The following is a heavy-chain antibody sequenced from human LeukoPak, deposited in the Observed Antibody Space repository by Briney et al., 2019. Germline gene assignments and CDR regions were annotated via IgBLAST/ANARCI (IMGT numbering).Heavy chain of an antibody. Sequence: ASVKVSCMASGYTFTGYYMHWVRQAPGRGLEWVGGIIPIFGTANYAQKFQGRVTITADKSTSTAYMELSSLRSEDTAVYYCARSEYRMNGSRSSGWHPSTIYYYYYMDVWGKGTPVTVSS. CDR3: ARSEYRMNGSRSSGWHPSTIYYYYYMDV. J-gene: IGHJ6*03. CDR1: GYTFTGYY. CDR2: IIPIFGTA. D-gene: IGHD6-19*01. V-gene: IGHV1-69*06.